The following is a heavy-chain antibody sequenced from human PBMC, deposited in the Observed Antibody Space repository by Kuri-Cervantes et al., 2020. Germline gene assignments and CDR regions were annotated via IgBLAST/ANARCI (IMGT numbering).Heavy chain of an antibody. CDR3: ARPRTADYGDYAPSGGYYGMDV. Sequence: GSLRLSCTVSGGSISSSSYYWGRIRQPPGEGLEWIGSIYYSGSTNYNPSLKSRVTISVDTSKNQFSLKLSSVTAADTAVYYCARPRTADYGDYAPSGGYYGMDVWGQGTTVTVSS. CDR2: IYYSGST. J-gene: IGHJ6*02. V-gene: IGHV4-39*07. CDR1: GGSISSSSYY. D-gene: IGHD4-17*01.